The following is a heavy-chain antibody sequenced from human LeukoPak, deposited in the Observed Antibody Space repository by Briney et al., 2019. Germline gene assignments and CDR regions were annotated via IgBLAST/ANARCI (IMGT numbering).Heavy chain of an antibody. CDR1: GLTFSSYA. J-gene: IGHJ6*02. D-gene: IGHD6-13*01. CDR3: ARDPYSSSWSYGMDV. V-gene: IGHV3-23*01. CDR2: ISGSGGTA. Sequence: PGGSLRLSCAASGLTFSSYAMSWVRQAPGKGLEWVSGISGSGGTADYAESVKGRFIISRDNSKNTLYVQMNSLRAEDTAVYYCARDPYSSSWSYGMDVWGQGTTVTVSS.